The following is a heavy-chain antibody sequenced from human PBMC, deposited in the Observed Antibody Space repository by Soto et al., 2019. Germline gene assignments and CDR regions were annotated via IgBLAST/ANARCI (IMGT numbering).Heavy chain of an antibody. CDR2: ISNSGSDI. V-gene: IGHV3-11*01. D-gene: IGHD3-10*01. CDR1: GFTFGDYY. CDR3: ANAYYYGSGSFRTD. Sequence: PGGSLRLSCEASGFTFGDYYMNWIRQAPGKGLEWVSYISNSGSDIDYADSVQGRFTISRDNSKNSLYLQMNSLRAEDTAVYYCANAYYYGSGSFRTDWGQGTLVTVSS. J-gene: IGHJ4*02.